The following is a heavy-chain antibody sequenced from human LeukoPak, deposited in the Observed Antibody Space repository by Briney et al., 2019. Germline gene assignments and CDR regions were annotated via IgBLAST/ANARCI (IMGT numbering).Heavy chain of an antibody. D-gene: IGHD3-22*01. CDR2: ISYDGSNK. CDR3: ARDYRFVYYYDSSGYPDY. Sequence: PGGSLRLSCAASGFTFSSFGMHWVRQAPGKGLEWVAVISYDGSNKYYADSVKGRFTISRDNSKNTLYLQMNSLRAEDTAVYYCARDYRFVYYYDSSGYPDYRGQGTLVTVSS. J-gene: IGHJ4*02. CDR1: GFTFSSFG. V-gene: IGHV3-30*19.